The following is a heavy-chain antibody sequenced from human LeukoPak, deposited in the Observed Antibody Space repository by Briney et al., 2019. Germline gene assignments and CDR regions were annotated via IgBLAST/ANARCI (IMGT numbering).Heavy chain of an antibody. CDR1: GFTFSSFS. Sequence: PGGSLRLSCAASGFTFSSFSMSWVRQSPGEGLEWVSYITLSSSVIYYADSVRGRFTISRDNAKNSLYLQMNSLRAEDTAVYYCARGLQPDYWGQGTLVTVSS. CDR3: ARGLQPDY. D-gene: IGHD2-15*01. J-gene: IGHJ4*02. CDR2: ITLSSSVI. V-gene: IGHV3-48*01.